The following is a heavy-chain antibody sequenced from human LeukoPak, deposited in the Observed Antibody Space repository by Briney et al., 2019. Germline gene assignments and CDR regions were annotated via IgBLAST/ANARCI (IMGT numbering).Heavy chain of an antibody. CDR1: GYTFTSYD. CDR2: MNPSSGNT. V-gene: IGHV1-8*01. J-gene: IGHJ4*02. D-gene: IGHD6-13*01. CDR3: ARALKNSSSWYGGPYYFDY. Sequence: ASVKVSCKASGYTFTSYDINWVRQATGQGLEWMGWMNPSSGNTGYAQKFQGRVTMTRNTSISTAYMELSSLRSEDTAVYYCARALKNSSSWYGGPYYFDYWGQGTLVTVSS.